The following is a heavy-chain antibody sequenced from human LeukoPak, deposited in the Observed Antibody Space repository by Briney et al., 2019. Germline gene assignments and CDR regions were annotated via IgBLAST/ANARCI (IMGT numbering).Heavy chain of an antibody. CDR1: GGPISSGSYY. J-gene: IGHJ5*02. CDR2: IYTSGST. D-gene: IGHD6-19*01. V-gene: IGHV4-61*02. CDR3: ARDLVSSGGFDP. Sequence: SETLSLTCTVSGGPISSGSYYWSWIRQPAGKGLEWIGRIYTSGSTNYNPSLKSRVTISVDTSKNQFSLKLSSVTAADTAVYYCARDLVSSGGFDPWGQGTLVTVSS.